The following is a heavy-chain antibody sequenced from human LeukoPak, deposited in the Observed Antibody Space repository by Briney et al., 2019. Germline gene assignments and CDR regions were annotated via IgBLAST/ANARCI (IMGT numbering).Heavy chain of an antibody. D-gene: IGHD3-10*01. Sequence: PGRCLRLSCEASGFNFGTFAMHWVRQAPGEGLEWLAIIWYDGSNKHYSDSVKGRFPISRDNSKSSLYLQMNSLRAEDTAVYYCRGTYYYGSGIDGDYFDYWGQGTLVTVSS. CDR2: IWYDGSNK. CDR1: GFNFGTFA. CDR3: RGTYYYGSGIDGDYFDY. J-gene: IGHJ4*02. V-gene: IGHV3-33*01.